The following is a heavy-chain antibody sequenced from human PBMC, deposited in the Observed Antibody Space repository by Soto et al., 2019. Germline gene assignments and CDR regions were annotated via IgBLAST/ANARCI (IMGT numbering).Heavy chain of an antibody. CDR3: ARRRLATNPYYFDY. J-gene: IGHJ4*02. CDR1: GGSLNSNNYY. CDR2: IYHGGTT. D-gene: IGHD2-8*01. V-gene: IGHV4-39*01. Sequence: QLQLQESGPGLVEPSETLSLTCIVSGGSLNSNNYYWGWIRQPPGKGLEWIGSIYHGGTTYYNSSLKSRLTMSVDTSKNQFSLELTSVTATDTAIYYCARRRLATNPYYFDYWGQGTLVTVSS.